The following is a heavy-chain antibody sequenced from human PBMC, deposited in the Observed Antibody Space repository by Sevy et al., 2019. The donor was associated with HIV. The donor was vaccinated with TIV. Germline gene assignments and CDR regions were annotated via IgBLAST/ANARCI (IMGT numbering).Heavy chain of an antibody. D-gene: IGHD5-18*01. CDR2: INEDGGRL. CDR3: ARDRAYSAVDY. Sequence: GGSLRLSCVASGFTFSDSWMIWVRQAPGKGLERIAFINEDGGRLGYVDSVRGRFTISRENIKNSLYLQMNNLRAEDTALYFCARDRAYSAVDYWGQGALLTVSS. V-gene: IGHV3-7*01. CDR1: GFTFSDSW. J-gene: IGHJ4*02.